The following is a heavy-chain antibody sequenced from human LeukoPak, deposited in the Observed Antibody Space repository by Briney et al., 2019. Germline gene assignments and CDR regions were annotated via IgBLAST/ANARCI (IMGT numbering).Heavy chain of an antibody. J-gene: IGHJ4*02. CDR2: INPNNGGI. CDR1: GYTFTGYY. D-gene: IGHD3-22*01. V-gene: IGHV1-2*02. CDR3: ARVGDYYDSSGSYLY. Sequence: GASVKVSCKASGYTFTGYYLHWVRQAPGQELEWMGWINPNNGGITYAQTFQDRVTTTRDSSISTAYLQLSRLRSDDTAVYYCARVGDYYDSSGSYLYWGQGTLVTVSS.